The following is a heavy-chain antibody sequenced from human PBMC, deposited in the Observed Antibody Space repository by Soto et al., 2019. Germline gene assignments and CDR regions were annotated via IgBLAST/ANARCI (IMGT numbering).Heavy chain of an antibody. D-gene: IGHD1-1*01. CDR1: GGSISSSTYS. V-gene: IGHV4-39*01. CDR2: ILYSGST. J-gene: IGHJ4*02. CDR3: ARNLPMSKSSRPVDY. Sequence: KPSETLSLTCTVSGGSISSSTYSWGWIRQPPGKGLEWIGIILYSGSTYYNPSLKSRVTISVDTSKNQFSLKLSSVTAADTAVYYCARNLPMSKSSRPVDYWGQGTLVTVSS.